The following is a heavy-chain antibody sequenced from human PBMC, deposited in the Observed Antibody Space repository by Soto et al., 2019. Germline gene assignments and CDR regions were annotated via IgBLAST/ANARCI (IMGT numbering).Heavy chain of an antibody. Sequence: ASVKVSCKASGYTFTSYAMHWVRQAPGQRLEWMGWINAGNGNTKYSQKFQGRVTITRDTSASTAYMELSSLRSEDTAVYYCAREDFTDPEVGFDYWGQGTLVTVSS. CDR3: AREDFTDPEVGFDY. J-gene: IGHJ4*02. CDR2: INAGNGNT. V-gene: IGHV1-3*01. CDR1: GYTFTSYA. D-gene: IGHD3-16*01.